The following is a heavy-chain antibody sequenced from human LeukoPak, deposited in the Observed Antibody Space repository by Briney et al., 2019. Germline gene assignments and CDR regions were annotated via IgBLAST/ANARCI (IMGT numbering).Heavy chain of an antibody. CDR2: IIPIFGTA. Sequence: SVTVSCKASGGTFSSYAISWVRQAPGQGLEWMGGIIPIFGTANYAQKFQGRVTITADESTSTAYMELSSLRSEDTAVYYCARKYCSSTSCYERTGWFDPWGQGTLVTVSS. CDR3: ARKYCSSTSCYERTGWFDP. V-gene: IGHV1-69*01. J-gene: IGHJ5*02. CDR1: GGTFSSYA. D-gene: IGHD2-2*01.